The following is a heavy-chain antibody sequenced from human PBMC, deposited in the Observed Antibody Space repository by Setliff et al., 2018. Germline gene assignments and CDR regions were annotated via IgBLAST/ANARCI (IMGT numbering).Heavy chain of an antibody. CDR3: ARDLIRGAPNWFDP. CDR1: GFTFGTYT. CDR2: ISRDSLHI. Sequence: LRLSCVGSGFTFGTYTMNWIRQAPGKGLEWVSSISRDSLHIYYADSLKGRFTISRDNAEDSLYLQMNSLRAEDTAVYYCARDLIRGAPNWFDPWGQGTLVTVSS. V-gene: IGHV3-21*01. J-gene: IGHJ5*02. D-gene: IGHD3-10*01.